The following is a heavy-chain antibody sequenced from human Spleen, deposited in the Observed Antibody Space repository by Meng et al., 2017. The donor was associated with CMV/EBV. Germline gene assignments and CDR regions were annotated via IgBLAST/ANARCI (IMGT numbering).Heavy chain of an antibody. V-gene: IGHV4-34*01. J-gene: IGHJ4*02. CDR3: ARSAGCSSTYCYTYTSSWYPDY. CDR2: INHSEST. Sequence: SETLSLTCAVYGGSFSGYYWSWIRQPPGKGLEWIGEINHSESTNYNPSLKSRVTISVDTSKNQFSLKLSSVTAADTAMYYCARSAGCSSTYCYTYTSSWYPDYWGQGTLVTVSS. CDR1: GGSFSGYY. D-gene: IGHD6-13*01.